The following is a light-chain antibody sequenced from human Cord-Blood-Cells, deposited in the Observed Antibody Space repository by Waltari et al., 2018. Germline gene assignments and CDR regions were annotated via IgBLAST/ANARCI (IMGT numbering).Light chain of an antibody. Sequence: SSELTQDPAVSVALGQTVRITCQGDSLRSYYASWYQQKPGQAHVLVIYGKNNRPSGIPDRFSGSSSGNTASLTITGAQAEDEADYYCSSRDSSGNVVFGGGTKLTVL. J-gene: IGLJ2*01. CDR3: SSRDSSGNVV. CDR2: GKN. CDR1: SLRSYY. V-gene: IGLV3-19*01.